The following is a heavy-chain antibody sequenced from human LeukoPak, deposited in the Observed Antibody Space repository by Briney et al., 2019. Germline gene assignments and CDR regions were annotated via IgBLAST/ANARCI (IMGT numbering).Heavy chain of an antibody. J-gene: IGHJ4*02. D-gene: IGHD3-10*01. Sequence: ASVKVSCKASGYTFTSYGISWVRQAPGQGLEWMGWISAYNGNTNYAQKLQGRVTMTTDTSTSTAYMELRSLRSDDTAVYYCARDDSVYYGSGRLIDYWGQGTLVNVSS. CDR3: ARDDSVYYGSGRLIDY. CDR2: ISAYNGNT. V-gene: IGHV1-18*01. CDR1: GYTFTSYG.